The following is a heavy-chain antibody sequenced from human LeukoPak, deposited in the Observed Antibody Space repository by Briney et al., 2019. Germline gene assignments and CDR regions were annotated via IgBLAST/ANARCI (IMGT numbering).Heavy chain of an antibody. V-gene: IGHV4-4*07. Sequence: SETLSLTCTVSGGSISSYYWSWIRQPAGKGLEWIGRIYTSGSTNYNPSLKSRVTMSVDTSKNQFSLKLGSVTAADTAVYYCAGYHSYGYDGWFDPWGQGTLVTVSS. J-gene: IGHJ5*02. CDR2: IYTSGST. D-gene: IGHD5-18*01. CDR3: AGYHSYGYDGWFDP. CDR1: GGSISSYY.